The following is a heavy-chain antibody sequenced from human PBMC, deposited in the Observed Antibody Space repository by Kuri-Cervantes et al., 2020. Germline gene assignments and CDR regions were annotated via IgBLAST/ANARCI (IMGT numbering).Heavy chain of an antibody. J-gene: IGHJ5*02. V-gene: IGHV3-11*04. CDR1: GFTFSDYY. Sequence: GESLKISCAASGFTFSDYYMSWIRQAPGKGLEWVSYISSSGSTIYYADSVKGRFTISRDNAKNSLYLQMNSLRDEDTAVYYCVHLRDWFDPWGQGNLVTVSS. CDR2: ISSSGSTI. CDR3: VHLRDWFDP. D-gene: IGHD4-17*01.